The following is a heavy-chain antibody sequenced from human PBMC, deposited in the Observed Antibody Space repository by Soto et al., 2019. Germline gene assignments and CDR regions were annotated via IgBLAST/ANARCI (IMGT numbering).Heavy chain of an antibody. V-gene: IGHV3-23*01. CDR2: ISTSGDST. CDR1: GFTFSSYA. J-gene: IGHJ4*02. D-gene: IGHD2-2*01. CDR3: ASHSRYRSSTSCSAD. Sequence: EVQLLESGVGLVQPGGSMSLSCAASGFTFSSYAMSWVRQAPGKGLEWVSGISTSGDSTYYAVSVKGRFTISRDNSKNTFDLQINSLRAEDTAVYHCASHSRYRSSTSCSADWGQGTLVTVSS.